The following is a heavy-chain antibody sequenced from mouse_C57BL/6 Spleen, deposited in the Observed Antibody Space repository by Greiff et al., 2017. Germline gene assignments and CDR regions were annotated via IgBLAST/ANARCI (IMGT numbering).Heavy chain of an antibody. Sequence: QVQLQQPGAELVKPGASVKLSCKASGYTFTSYWMHWVKQRPGRGLEWIGRIDPNSGGTKYNEKFKSKATLTVDQPSSTAYMQLSSLTSEDSAVYYCARERVITTVVGWNYFDYWGQGTTLTVSS. D-gene: IGHD1-1*01. J-gene: IGHJ2*01. V-gene: IGHV1-72*01. CDR1: GYTFTSYW. CDR3: ARERVITTVVGWNYFDY. CDR2: IDPNSGGT.